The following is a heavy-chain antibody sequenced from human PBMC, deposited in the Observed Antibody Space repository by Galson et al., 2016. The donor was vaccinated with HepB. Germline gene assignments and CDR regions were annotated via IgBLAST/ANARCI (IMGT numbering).Heavy chain of an antibody. CDR3: ARRRDGMDV. J-gene: IGHJ6*01. CDR2: MYPDDSDT. V-gene: IGHV5-51*01. CDR1: GYTFPDYW. Sequence: QSGAEVKKPGESLKISCQGSGYTFPDYWIGWVRQMPGKGLEWMGIMYPDDSDTRYSPSFQGQVTFSADKSISTAYLQWSSLKASDTAMYYCARRRDGMDVWGQGTTVIVSS.